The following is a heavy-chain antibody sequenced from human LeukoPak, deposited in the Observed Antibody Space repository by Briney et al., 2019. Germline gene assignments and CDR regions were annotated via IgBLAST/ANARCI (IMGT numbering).Heavy chain of an antibody. CDR1: GYTLTELS. CDR3: ATRLGVTVVTHFDY. Sequence: ASVKVSCKVSGYTLTELSMHWVQRAPGKGLEWMGGFDPEDGETIYAQKFQGRVTMAEDTSTDTAYMELSSLRSEDTAVYYCATRLGVTVVTHFDYWGQGTLVTVSS. D-gene: IGHD4-23*01. CDR2: FDPEDGET. V-gene: IGHV1-24*01. J-gene: IGHJ4*02.